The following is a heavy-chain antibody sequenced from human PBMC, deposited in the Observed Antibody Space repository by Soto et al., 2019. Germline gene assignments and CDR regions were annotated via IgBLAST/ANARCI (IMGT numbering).Heavy chain of an antibody. CDR2: ISYDGSNK. D-gene: IGHD3-10*01. CDR1: GFTLSSYA. CDR3: ARGEYYGSGSYGYYGLDV. J-gene: IGHJ6*01. Sequence: QVQLVESGGGVVQPGRSLRLSCAASGFTLSSYAMHWVRQAPGKGLEWVAVISYDGSNKYHTDSVRGRFTISRDNSRYTLDLQMNSLRAEDTAVYYCARGEYYGSGSYGYYGLDVW. V-gene: IGHV3-30-3*01.